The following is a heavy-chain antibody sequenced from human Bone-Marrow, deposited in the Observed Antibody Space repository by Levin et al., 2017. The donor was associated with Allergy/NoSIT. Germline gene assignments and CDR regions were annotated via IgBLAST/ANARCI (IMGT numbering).Heavy chain of an antibody. CDR3: ARGAPSITIFLD. CDR2: IWHSGST. J-gene: IGHJ4*02. CDR1: GGSITSGGYS. V-gene: IGHV4-30-2*01. D-gene: IGHD3-9*01. Sequence: TSSETLSLTCAVSGGSITSGGYSWSWIRQPPGKGLEWIGYIWHSGSTYYNPSLKSRVTISIDGSKNQFSLKLTSVTAADTAVYFCARGAPSITIFLDWGQGTLVTVSS.